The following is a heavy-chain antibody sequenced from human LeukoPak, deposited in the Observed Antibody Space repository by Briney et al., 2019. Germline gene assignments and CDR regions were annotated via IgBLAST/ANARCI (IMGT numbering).Heavy chain of an antibody. CDR2: IYYSGST. J-gene: IGHJ3*02. D-gene: IGHD3-3*01. Sequence: SQTLSLTCTVCVRSISSGDYYWSWIRQPPGKGLEWIEYIYYSGSTYYNPALKSRVTISVDTSKNQFSLKLSSVTAADTAVYYCARTGRGYYDFWSGYPRAAFDIWGQGTMVTVSS. CDR1: VRSISSGDYY. V-gene: IGHV4-30-4*08. CDR3: ARTGRGYYDFWSGYPRAAFDI.